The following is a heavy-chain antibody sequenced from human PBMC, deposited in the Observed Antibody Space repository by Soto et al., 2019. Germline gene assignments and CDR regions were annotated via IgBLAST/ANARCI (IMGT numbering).Heavy chain of an antibody. Sequence: SETLSLTCTVSGGSISSYYWSWIRQPPGKGLEWIGYIYYSGSTNYNPSLKSRVTISVDTSKNQFSLKLSSVTAADTAVYYWARGPLSHYYYGMDVWGQGTTVTVSS. CDR1: GGSISSYY. J-gene: IGHJ6*02. CDR3: ARGPLSHYYYGMDV. CDR2: IYYSGST. V-gene: IGHV4-59*01.